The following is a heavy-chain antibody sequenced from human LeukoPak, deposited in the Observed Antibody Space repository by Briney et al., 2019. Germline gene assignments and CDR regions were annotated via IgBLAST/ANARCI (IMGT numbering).Heavy chain of an antibody. V-gene: IGHV3-30-3*01. J-gene: IGHJ4*02. Sequence: GRSLRLSCAASGFTFSCYAMHWVRQAPGKGLEWVAVISYDGSNKYYADSVKGRFTISRDNSKNTLYLQMNSLRAEDTAVYYCARGGAVAVLYYFDYWGQGTLVTVSS. CDR2: ISYDGSNK. CDR3: ARGGAVAVLYYFDY. D-gene: IGHD6-19*01. CDR1: GFTFSCYA.